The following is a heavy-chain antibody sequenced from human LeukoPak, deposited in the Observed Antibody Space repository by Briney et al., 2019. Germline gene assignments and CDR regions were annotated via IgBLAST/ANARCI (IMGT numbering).Heavy chain of an antibody. CDR2: ISGSGGNT. D-gene: IGHD4-17*01. V-gene: IGHV3-23*01. CDR3: ARGRGGDYVPSRFDY. CDR1: GFTFSGFA. J-gene: IGHJ4*02. Sequence: GGSLRLSCSASGFTFSGFAMGWVRQAPGKGLGWVSSISGSGGNTYYADSVEGRFTISRDNSKNTLLLQMISLRAEDTALYYCARGRGGDYVPSRFDYWGQGTLVTVSS.